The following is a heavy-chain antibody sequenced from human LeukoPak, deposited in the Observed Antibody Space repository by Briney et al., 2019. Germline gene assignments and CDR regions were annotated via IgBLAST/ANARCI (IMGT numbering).Heavy chain of an antibody. Sequence: SETLSLTCTVSGGSISSYYWRWIRQPAGKGLEWIGRIYTSGSTNYNPSLKSRVTISVDTSKNQFSLKLSSVTAADTAVYYCARDPGYCSGGSCFNWFDPWGQGTLVTVSS. CDR2: IYTSGST. J-gene: IGHJ5*02. CDR1: GGSISSYY. V-gene: IGHV4-4*07. D-gene: IGHD2-15*01. CDR3: ARDPGYCSGGSCFNWFDP.